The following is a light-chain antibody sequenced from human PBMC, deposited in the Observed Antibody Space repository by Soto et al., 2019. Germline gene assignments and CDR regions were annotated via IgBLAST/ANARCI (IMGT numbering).Light chain of an antibody. J-gene: IGKJ1*01. CDR3: QQYNSFPT. V-gene: IGKV1-5*03. Sequence: DIQMTQSPSTLSASVGDRVSMTCRASQSISSWLAWYQQKPGKAPKLLIYKASSLESGVPSRFSGSGSGTEFSLTISSLQTDDFATYYRQQYNSFPTFGQGTKVDIK. CDR1: QSISSW. CDR2: KAS.